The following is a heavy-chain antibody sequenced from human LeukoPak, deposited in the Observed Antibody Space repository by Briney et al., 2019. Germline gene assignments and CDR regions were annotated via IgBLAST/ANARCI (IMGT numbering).Heavy chain of an antibody. CDR2: INHSGST. V-gene: IGHV4-34*01. D-gene: IGHD3-10*01. Sequence: PSETLSLTCAVYGGSFSGYYWSWIRQPPGKGLEWIGEINHSGSTNYNPSLKSRVTISVDTSKNQFSPKLSSVTAADTAVYYCARGRLSGYFQHWGQGTLVTVSS. J-gene: IGHJ1*01. CDR1: GGSFSGYY. CDR3: ARGRLSGYFQH.